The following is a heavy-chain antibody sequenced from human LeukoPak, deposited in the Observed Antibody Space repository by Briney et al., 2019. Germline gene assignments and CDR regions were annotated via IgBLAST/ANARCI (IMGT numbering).Heavy chain of an antibody. CDR3: ARDGPLLWFGELLSFDY. Sequence: PGGSLRLSCGASGFNFSSYEMNWVRQAPGKGLEWVSYISRSGSTIDYADSVKGRFTISRDNAKNSLYLQMNSLRAEDTAVYYCARDGPLLWFGELLSFDYWGQGTLVTVSS. D-gene: IGHD3-10*01. V-gene: IGHV3-48*03. J-gene: IGHJ4*02. CDR1: GFNFSSYE. CDR2: ISRSGSTI.